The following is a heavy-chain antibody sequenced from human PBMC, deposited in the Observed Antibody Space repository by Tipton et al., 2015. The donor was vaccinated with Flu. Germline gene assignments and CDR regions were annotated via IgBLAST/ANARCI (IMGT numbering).Heavy chain of an antibody. CDR2: ISDSGGNT. V-gene: IGHV3-23*01. Sequence: SLRLSCAASGFTFSSYAMSWVRQAPGKGLEWVSAISDSGGNTYYADSVKGRFTISRDNSKNTLYLQMNSLRAEETAVYYCAKDLSYDYVWGSYRYGLKCYYGMDVWGQGTTVTVSS. CDR3: AKDLSYDYVWGSYRYGLKCYYGMDV. D-gene: IGHD3-16*02. J-gene: IGHJ6*02. CDR1: GFTFSSYA.